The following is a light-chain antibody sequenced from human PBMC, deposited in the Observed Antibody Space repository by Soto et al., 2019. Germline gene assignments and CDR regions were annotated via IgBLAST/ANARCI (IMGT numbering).Light chain of an antibody. CDR2: EVN. Sequence: QSALTQPPSASGSPGLSVAISCTGTTSDIGGYNYVSWYQQHPGKAPKLMIYEVNKRPSGVPDRFSGSKSGNTASLTVSGLQAEDEADYYCSSHGGNSPYVFGTGTKVTVL. CDR3: SSHGGNSPYV. V-gene: IGLV2-8*01. J-gene: IGLJ1*01. CDR1: TSDIGGYNY.